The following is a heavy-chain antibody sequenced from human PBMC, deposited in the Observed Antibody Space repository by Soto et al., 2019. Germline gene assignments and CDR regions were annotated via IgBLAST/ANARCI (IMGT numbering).Heavy chain of an antibody. CDR2: IYNSGGS. V-gene: IGHV4-31*03. CDR1: GVSISSGGYY. J-gene: IGHJ4*02. D-gene: IGHD2-15*01. CDR3: ARVHRYCSGGSCYLLDY. Sequence: QVQLQESGPGLVTPSQTLSLTCTVSGVSISSGGYYWSWIRQRPGTGLEWIGFIYNSGGSHYNPSLQSRVTISGDASKNQFSLKVTSVTAADTAVYYCARVHRYCSGGSCYLLDYWGQGALVTVSS.